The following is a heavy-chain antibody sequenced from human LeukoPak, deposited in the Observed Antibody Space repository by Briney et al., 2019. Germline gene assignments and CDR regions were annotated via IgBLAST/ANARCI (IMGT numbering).Heavy chain of an antibody. D-gene: IGHD3-10*01. CDR1: RFTFSSYA. V-gene: IGHV3-23*01. Sequence: GGSLRLSCAASRFTFSSYAMSWVRQAPGKGLEWVSAISGSGGSTYYADSVKGRFTISRDNSKNTLYLQMNSLRAEDTAVYYCAKDLYSRGVIIFDAFDIWGQGTMVTVSS. J-gene: IGHJ3*02. CDR3: AKDLYSRGVIIFDAFDI. CDR2: ISGSGGST.